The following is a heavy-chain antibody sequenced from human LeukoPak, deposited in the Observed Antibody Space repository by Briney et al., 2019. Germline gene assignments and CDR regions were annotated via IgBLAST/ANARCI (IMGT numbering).Heavy chain of an antibody. CDR1: GYSFISHF. CDR2: INPTTGDT. J-gene: IGHJ3*02. Sequence: ASVKVSCKASGYSFISHFIHWVRQAPGQGLEWLGRINPTTGDTHFAEKFQGRVSLTTDTSINAAYLELSSLKSDDTAVYYCARGLPEPKIFGVSVRVVGADAFDIXXXGSTVTVSS. CDR3: ARGLPEPKIFGVSVRVVGADAFDI. V-gene: IGHV1-2*06. D-gene: IGHD3-3*01.